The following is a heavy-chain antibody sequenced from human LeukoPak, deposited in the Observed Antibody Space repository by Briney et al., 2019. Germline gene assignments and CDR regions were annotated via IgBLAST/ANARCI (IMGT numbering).Heavy chain of an antibody. Sequence: GGSLRRSCAASGFTFTNYGMHRVRQAPGKGLEWVAFIRYDGSKKFNADSVKGRFTISRDSSKNTLYLQMNSLTAEDTAVYYCVRAAPSDYWGQGTLVTVSS. V-gene: IGHV3-30*02. D-gene: IGHD6-13*01. CDR1: GFTFTNYG. CDR2: IRYDGSKK. CDR3: VRAAPSDY. J-gene: IGHJ4*02.